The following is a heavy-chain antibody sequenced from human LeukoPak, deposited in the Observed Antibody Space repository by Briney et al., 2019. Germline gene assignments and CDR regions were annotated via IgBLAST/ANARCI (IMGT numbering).Heavy chain of an antibody. V-gene: IGHV3-21*01. CDR1: GFTFSSYS. CDR3: ARAGATISHWNWRNDAFDI. D-gene: IGHD1-26*01. CDR2: ISSSSSYI. J-gene: IGHJ3*02. Sequence: GGSLRLSCAASGFTFSSYSMNWVRQAPGKGLEWVSSISSSSSYIYYADSVRGRFTISRDNAKNSLYLQMNSLRAEDTAVYYCARAGATISHWNWRNDAFDIWGQGTMVTVSS.